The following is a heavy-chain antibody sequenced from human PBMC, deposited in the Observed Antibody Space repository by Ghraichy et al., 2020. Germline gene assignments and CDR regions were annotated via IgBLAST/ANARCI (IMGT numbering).Heavy chain of an antibody. D-gene: IGHD5-18*01. CDR1: GFTFSSYA. J-gene: IGHJ4*02. CDR3: AYRRGIGYGYDY. Sequence: GGSLRLSCVASGFTFSSYAMSWVRQAPGKGLEWVSAISGSGGSTYYADSVKGRFTISRDNSKNTLYLQMNSLRAEDTAVYYCAYRRGIGYGYDYWGQGTLVTVSS. CDR2: ISGSGGST. V-gene: IGHV3-23*01.